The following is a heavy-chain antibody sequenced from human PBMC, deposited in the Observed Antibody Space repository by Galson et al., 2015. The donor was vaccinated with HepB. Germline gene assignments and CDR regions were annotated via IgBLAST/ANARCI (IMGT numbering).Heavy chain of an antibody. CDR2: INSDGSKT. V-gene: IGHV3-74*01. CDR3: GKTVYYESRGYSVDY. D-gene: IGHD3-22*01. Sequence: SLRLSCAASGFTFNSYWMHWVRQAPGKGPVWVARINSDGSKTDYADSVKGRFTISRDNAKNTLFLQINSLRVEDTAVYYCGKTVYYESRGYSVDYWGQGTVVTVSS. J-gene: IGHJ4*02. CDR1: GFTFNSYW.